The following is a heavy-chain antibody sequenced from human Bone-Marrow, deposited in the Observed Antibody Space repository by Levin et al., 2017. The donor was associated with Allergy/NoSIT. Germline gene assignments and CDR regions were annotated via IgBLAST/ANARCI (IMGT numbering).Heavy chain of an antibody. J-gene: IGHJ3*02. CDR3: ARQSSRNGWFNDAFDI. V-gene: IGHV5-10-1*01. D-gene: IGHD6-19*01. CDR2: IDPSDSDS. Sequence: GGSLRLSCKGSGYSFTTNWISWVRQMPGKGLEWMGRIDPSDSDSTYRPSFQGHVTMSIDKSTSTAYLQWSSLKASDTAIYYCARQSSRNGWFNDAFDIWGQGTMVTVSS. CDR1: GYSFTTNW.